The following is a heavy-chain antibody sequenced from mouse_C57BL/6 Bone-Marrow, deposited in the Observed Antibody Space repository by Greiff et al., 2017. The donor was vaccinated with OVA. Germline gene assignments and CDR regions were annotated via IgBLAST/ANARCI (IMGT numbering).Heavy chain of an antibody. Sequence: QVQLQQPGAELVRPGTSVKLSCKASGYTFTSYWMHWVKQRPGQGLEWIGVIDPSDSYTNYNQKFKGKATLTVDTSSSTAYMQLSSLTSEDSAVYYCARSGYYDNFDYWGQGTTLTVSS. J-gene: IGHJ2*01. CDR1: GYTFTSYW. V-gene: IGHV1-59*01. D-gene: IGHD2-4*01. CDR2: IDPSDSYT. CDR3: ARSGYYDNFDY.